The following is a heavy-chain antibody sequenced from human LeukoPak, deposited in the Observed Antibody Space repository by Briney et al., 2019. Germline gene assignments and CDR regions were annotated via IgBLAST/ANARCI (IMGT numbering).Heavy chain of an antibody. CDR2: ISGNGNNI. V-gene: IGHV3-43*02. CDR1: GFTFEDYA. Sequence: GGSLRLSCAASGFTFEDYAMHWVRQGPGKGLEWVSLISGNGNNIYYADSVKGRFTISRDNSKNSLYLQMNSLRTEDTALYYCAKDLPQYYDFWSGYYGGFDYWGQGTRVTVS. D-gene: IGHD3-3*01. CDR3: AKDLPQYYDFWSGYYGGFDY. J-gene: IGHJ4*02.